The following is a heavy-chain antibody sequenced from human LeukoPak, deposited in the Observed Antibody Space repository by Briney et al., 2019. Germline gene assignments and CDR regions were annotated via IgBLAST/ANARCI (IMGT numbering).Heavy chain of an antibody. Sequence: PSETLSLTCAVSGGSISNSNWWSWVRQPPGKGLEWIGEIYHSGSTNYNPSLKSRVTISVDKSKNQFSLKLTSVTAADTAVYYCARTRSSTWHLLDYWGQGTLVTVSS. V-gene: IGHV4-4*02. J-gene: IGHJ4*02. D-gene: IGHD6-13*01. CDR2: IYHSGST. CDR1: GGSISNSNW. CDR3: ARTRSSTWHLLDY.